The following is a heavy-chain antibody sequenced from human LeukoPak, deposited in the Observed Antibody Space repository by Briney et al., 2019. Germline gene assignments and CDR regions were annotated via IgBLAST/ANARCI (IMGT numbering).Heavy chain of an antibody. CDR3: ARALAAAAPYGMDV. V-gene: IGHV3-53*01. D-gene: IGHD6-13*01. J-gene: IGHJ6*02. CDR1: GFTVSSNY. Sequence: AGGSLRLSCAASGFTVSSNYMSWVRQAPGKGLEWVSVIYSGGSTYYADSVKGRFNISRDNSKNTLYLQMNSLRAGDTAVYYCARALAAAAPYGMDVWGQGTTVTVSS. CDR2: IYSGGST.